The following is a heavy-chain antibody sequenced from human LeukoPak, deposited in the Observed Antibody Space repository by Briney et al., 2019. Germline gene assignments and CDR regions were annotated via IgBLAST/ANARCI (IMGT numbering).Heavy chain of an antibody. CDR1: GGSFSGYY. V-gene: IGHV4-34*01. J-gene: IGHJ5*02. CDR2: INHSGST. Sequence: SETLSLTCAVYGGSFSGYYWSWIRQPPGKGLEWIGEINHSGSTNYNPSLESRVTISVDTSKNQFSLKLSSVTAADTAVYYCARGPYCSRTSCTENWFDPWGQGTLVTVSS. CDR3: ARGPYCSRTSCTENWFDP. D-gene: IGHD2-2*01.